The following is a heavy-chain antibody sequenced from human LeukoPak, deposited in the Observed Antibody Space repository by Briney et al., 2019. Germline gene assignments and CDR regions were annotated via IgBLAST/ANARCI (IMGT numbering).Heavy chain of an antibody. CDR3: ARLDCSGGSCYSGTYYFDC. CDR2: IYYSGST. V-gene: IGHV4-59*08. CDR1: GGSISSYY. Sequence: SETLSLTCTVSGGSISSYYWSWIRQPPGKGLEWIGYIYYSGSTNYNPSLKSQVTISVDTSKNQFSLRLNSVTAADTAVYYCARLDCSGGSCYSGTYYFDCWGQGTLVTVSS. D-gene: IGHD2-15*01. J-gene: IGHJ4*02.